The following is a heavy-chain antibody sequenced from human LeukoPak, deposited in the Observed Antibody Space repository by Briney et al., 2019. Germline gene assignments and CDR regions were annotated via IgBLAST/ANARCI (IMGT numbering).Heavy chain of an antibody. CDR3: ARGRQGYHFDY. J-gene: IGHJ4*02. CDR1: GFMFSGYS. D-gene: IGHD5-18*01. V-gene: IGHV3-48*01. CDR2: ISSSGGDT. Sequence: PGGSLRLSCAASGFMFSGYSMDWVRQAPGKGLEWVSYISSSGGDTHYTDSVKGRFTISRDNAKNSLYLQMNSLRAEDTAVYYCARGRQGYHFDYWSQGTLVTVSS.